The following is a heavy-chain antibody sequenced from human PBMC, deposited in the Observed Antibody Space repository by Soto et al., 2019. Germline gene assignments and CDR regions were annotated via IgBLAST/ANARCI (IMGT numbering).Heavy chain of an antibody. CDR2: INGGNGNT. J-gene: IGHJ4*02. V-gene: IGHV1-3*01. CDR1: EYTFTSYT. Sequence: QVQVLQSGAEVKKPGASVKVSCKASEYTFTSYTMHWVRQAPGQRLEWMGWINGGNGNTKYSQKFQGRVTITRDTPASTAYMELSSLRSDDPAVYYCARELQGLYYFDHWGQGTLVTVSS. CDR3: ARELQGLYYFDH. D-gene: IGHD4-4*01.